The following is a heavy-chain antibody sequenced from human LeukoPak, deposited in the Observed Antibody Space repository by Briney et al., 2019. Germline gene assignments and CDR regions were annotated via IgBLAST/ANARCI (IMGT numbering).Heavy chain of an antibody. D-gene: IGHD3-22*01. Sequence: SQTLSLTCTVSGGSISGGSYYWSWIRQPAGKGLEWIGRIYTSGSTNYNPSLKSRVTISVDTSKNQFSLKLSSVTAADTAVYYCARANRDYYDSSGYYIDYWGQGTLVTVSS. CDR3: ARANRDYYDSSGYYIDY. J-gene: IGHJ4*02. CDR2: IYTSGST. V-gene: IGHV4-61*02. CDR1: GGSISGGSYY.